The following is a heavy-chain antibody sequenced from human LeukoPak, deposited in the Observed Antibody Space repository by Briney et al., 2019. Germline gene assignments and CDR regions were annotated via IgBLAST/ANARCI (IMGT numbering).Heavy chain of an antibody. CDR1: GFTFSSYW. V-gene: IGHV3-74*01. D-gene: IGHD5-18*01. CDR2: ISSDGSST. Sequence: GGSLRLSCAASGFTFSSYWMHWVRQAPGKGLVWVSRISSDGSSTSYADSVKGRFTISRDNAKNTLYLQMNSLRAEDTAVYYCARDRRGYSYGLFDYWGQGTLVTVSS. J-gene: IGHJ4*02. CDR3: ARDRRGYSYGLFDY.